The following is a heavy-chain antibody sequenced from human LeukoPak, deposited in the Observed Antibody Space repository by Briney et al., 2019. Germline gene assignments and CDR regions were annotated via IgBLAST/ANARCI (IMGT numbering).Heavy chain of an antibody. Sequence: GGSLRLSCAASGFTFSSYGMHWVRQAPGKGLEWVAVIWYDGSNKYYADSVKGRFTISRDNSKNTLYLQMNSLRAEDTAVYYCARDPLPITMIVAGYFDYWGQRTLVTVSS. CDR3: ARDPLPITMIVAGYFDY. CDR2: IWYDGSNK. V-gene: IGHV3-33*01. D-gene: IGHD3-22*01. CDR1: GFTFSSYG. J-gene: IGHJ4*02.